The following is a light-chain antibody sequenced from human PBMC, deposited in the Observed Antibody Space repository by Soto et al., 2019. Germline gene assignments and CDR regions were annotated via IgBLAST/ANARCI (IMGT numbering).Light chain of an antibody. Sequence: EIVLTQSPVTLSLSPGERATLSFSASQSVSSNLAWYQQKPGQAPRLLIYGASTRATGIPARFSGSGSGTEFTLTISSLQSEDFAVYYCQHYGVSLWTFGQGTKVDIK. CDR2: GAS. J-gene: IGKJ1*01. CDR1: QSVSSN. CDR3: QHYGVSLWT. V-gene: IGKV3-15*01.